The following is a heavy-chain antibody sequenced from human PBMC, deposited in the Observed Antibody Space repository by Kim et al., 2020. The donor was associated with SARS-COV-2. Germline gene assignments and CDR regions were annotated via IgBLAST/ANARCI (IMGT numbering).Heavy chain of an antibody. D-gene: IGHD6-13*01. CDR1: GGSFSGYY. CDR2: INHSGST. V-gene: IGHV4-34*01. Sequence: SETLSLTCAVYGGSFSGYYWSWIRQPPGKGLEWIGEINHSGSTNYNPSLKSRVTISVDTSKNQFSLKLSSVTAADTAVYYCARGPIAAAGTVNYGMDVWGQGTTVTVSS. J-gene: IGHJ6*02. CDR3: ARGPIAAAGTVNYGMDV.